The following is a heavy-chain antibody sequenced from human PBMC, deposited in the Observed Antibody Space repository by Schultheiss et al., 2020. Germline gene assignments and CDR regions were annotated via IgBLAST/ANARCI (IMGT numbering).Heavy chain of an antibody. Sequence: SETLSLRCIVSGGSISDYYWSWIRQPPGKGLEWIGYAHSSGTTNYNPSLKSRVTMSVETSKNQFYLKLSSVTAADTAVYYCARVGGGDAFDIWGQGTMVNVSS. CDR2: AHSSGTT. CDR1: GGSISDYY. CDR3: ARVGGGDAFDI. V-gene: IGHV4-59*12. D-gene: IGHD3-10*01. J-gene: IGHJ3*02.